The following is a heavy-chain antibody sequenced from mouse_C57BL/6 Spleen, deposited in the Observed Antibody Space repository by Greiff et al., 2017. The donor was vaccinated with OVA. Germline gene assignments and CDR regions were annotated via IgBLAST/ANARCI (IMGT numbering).Heavy chain of an antibody. V-gene: IGHV7-3*01. CDR3: ARYHYYGSSPWYFDV. CDR1: GFTFTDYY. CDR2: IRNKANGYTT. D-gene: IGHD1-1*01. J-gene: IGHJ1*03. Sequence: DVKLVESGGGLVQPGGSLSLSCAASGFTFTDYYMSWVRQPPGKALEWLGFIRNKANGYTTEYSASVKGRFTISRDNSQSILYLQMNALRAEDSATYYCARYHYYGSSPWYFDVWGTGTTVTVSS.